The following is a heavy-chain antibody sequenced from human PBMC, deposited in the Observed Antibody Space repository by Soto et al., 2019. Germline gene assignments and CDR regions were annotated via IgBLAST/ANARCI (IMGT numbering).Heavy chain of an antibody. CDR3: AKDKARQREVGNYYYGMDI. CDR1: GGTFNTFA. CDR2: VITFFRTP. V-gene: IGHV1-69*14. J-gene: IGHJ6*02. Sequence: QVQLVQSGAEVKKPGSSVKVSCKASGGTFNTFAISWVRQAPGQGFEWRGGVITFFRTPDYEQKFQGRVTIIADKSASTAYIEVSRLISEDTAVYSCAKDKARQREVGNYYYGMDIWGQGTTVTVSS. D-gene: IGHD1-1*01.